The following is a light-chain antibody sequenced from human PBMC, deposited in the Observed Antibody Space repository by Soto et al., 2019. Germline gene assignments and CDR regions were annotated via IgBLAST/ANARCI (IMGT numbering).Light chain of an antibody. J-gene: IGKJ1*01. CDR3: QQYNSYSWR. CDR2: DAS. CDR1: QSISSW. V-gene: IGKV1-5*01. Sequence: DIQRTDSPSTLSASVGDRVTITCRASQSISSWLAWYQQKPGKAPKLLIYDASSLESGVPSRFSGSGSGTEFTLTISSLQPDDFATYYCQQYNSYSWRSGQGTKVDIK.